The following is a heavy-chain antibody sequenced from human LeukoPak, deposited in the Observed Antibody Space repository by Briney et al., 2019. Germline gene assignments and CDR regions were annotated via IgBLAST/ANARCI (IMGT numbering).Heavy chain of an antibody. D-gene: IGHD4-17*01. Sequence: GGSLRLSCAASGFTFSRYALIWVRQAPGKGLEWVSAIRAGGGTTFYADSVKGRFTVSRDNSRDTLYLQMNSLRVEDTAVYYCAGDPNGDYVGAFDFWGQGTMVTVSS. CDR1: GFTFSRYA. V-gene: IGHV3-23*01. CDR2: IRAGGGTT. J-gene: IGHJ3*01. CDR3: AGDPNGDYVGAFDF.